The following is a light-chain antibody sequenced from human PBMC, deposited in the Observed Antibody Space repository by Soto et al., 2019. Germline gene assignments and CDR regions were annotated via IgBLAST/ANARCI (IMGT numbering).Light chain of an antibody. CDR1: SSDVGGYNY. CDR3: SSYTSSSTLLDV. J-gene: IGLJ1*01. V-gene: IGLV2-14*01. CDR2: DVS. Sequence: QSVLTQPASVSGSPGQSITISCTGTSSDVGGYNYVSWYQQHPGKAPELMIYDVSNRPSGVSNRFSGSKSGNTASLTISGLQAEDEADYYCSSYTSSSTLLDVFGTGTKVTVL.